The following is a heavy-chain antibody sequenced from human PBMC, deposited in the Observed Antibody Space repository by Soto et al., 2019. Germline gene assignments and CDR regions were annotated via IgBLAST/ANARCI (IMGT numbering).Heavy chain of an antibody. CDR1: GYTFTDYF. Sequence: QVQLGQSGAEVTEPGASVKISCKASGYTFTDYFMHWMRQTPGQGLQWMGIINPGSGSATYAQKFQGRVTLTRDTSTSTVYMELSSLRSEDTAVYYCARAGGLTTVYSGTDVWGQGTTVTVSS. J-gene: IGHJ6*02. CDR3: ARAGGLTTVYSGTDV. CDR2: INPGSGSA. V-gene: IGHV1-46*01. D-gene: IGHD4-4*01.